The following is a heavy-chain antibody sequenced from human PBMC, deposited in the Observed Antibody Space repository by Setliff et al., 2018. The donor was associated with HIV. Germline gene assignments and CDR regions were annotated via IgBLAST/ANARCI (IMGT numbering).Heavy chain of an antibody. CDR2: IYYSGST. V-gene: IGHV4-39*07. CDR3: ARLLTAVRGYYYGFDV. CDR1: GGSISSSSYY. D-gene: IGHD2-21*01. J-gene: IGHJ6*02. Sequence: SETLSLTCTVSGGSISSSSYYWGWIRQPPGKGLEWIGSIYYSGSTYYSPSLKSRLNLSVDTSKNQFSLRLTAVTAADSAMYYCARLLTAVRGYYYGFDVWGQGTTVTVSS.